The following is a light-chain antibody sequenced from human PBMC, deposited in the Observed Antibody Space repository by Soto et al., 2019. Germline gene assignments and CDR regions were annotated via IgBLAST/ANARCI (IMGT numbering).Light chain of an antibody. CDR1: QSVNRGY. CDR3: QQYAVSPET. V-gene: IGKV3-20*01. J-gene: IGKJ1*01. Sequence: IVLTQSPGSLSLSPGDRAALSCRASQSVNRGYLAWYQHRPGQAPRLLIFGASTRAPGVPYRFSGNGSGTDFTLTITRLEPEDFGLYYCQQYAVSPETFGQGTKVAIK. CDR2: GAS.